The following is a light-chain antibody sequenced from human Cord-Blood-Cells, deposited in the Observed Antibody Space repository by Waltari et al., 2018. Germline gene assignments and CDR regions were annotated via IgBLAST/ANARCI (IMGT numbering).Light chain of an antibody. CDR2: AAS. CDR3: QQYYSYPYT. CDR1: QGISSY. J-gene: IGKJ2*01. V-gene: IGKV1-8*01. Sequence: AIRMTQSPSSFSASTVDRVTITCRASQGISSYLAWYQQKPGKAPKLLIYAASTLQSGVPSRFSGSGSGTDFTLTISCPQSEDFATYYCQQYYSYPYTFGQGTKLEIK.